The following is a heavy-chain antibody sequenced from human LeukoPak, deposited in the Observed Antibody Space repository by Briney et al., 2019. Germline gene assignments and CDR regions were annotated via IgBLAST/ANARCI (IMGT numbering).Heavy chain of an antibody. D-gene: IGHD4-17*01. CDR3: AKAVTPHFYYYYYMDV. CDR1: GFTFSSYG. J-gene: IGHJ6*03. V-gene: IGHV3-23*01. Sequence: GGSLRLSCAASGFTFSSYGMSWVRQAPGKGLEWVSAISGSGGSTYYADSVKGRFTISRDNSKNTLYLQMNSLRAEDTAVYYCAKAVTPHFYYYYYMDVWGKGTTVTISS. CDR2: ISGSGGST.